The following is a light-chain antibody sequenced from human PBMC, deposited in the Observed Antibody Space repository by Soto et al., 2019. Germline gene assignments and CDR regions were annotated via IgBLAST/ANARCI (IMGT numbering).Light chain of an antibody. Sequence: EIVLTQSPGTLSLSPGERATLSCRASQSLSSSYLAWYQQKPGQAPRLLIYGASSRATGIPDRFSGSGSGTDFTLTISRLEPDDFAVYYCQQYGSSLFTFGPGTKVDIK. CDR2: GAS. J-gene: IGKJ3*01. CDR1: QSLSSSY. V-gene: IGKV3-20*01. CDR3: QQYGSSLFT.